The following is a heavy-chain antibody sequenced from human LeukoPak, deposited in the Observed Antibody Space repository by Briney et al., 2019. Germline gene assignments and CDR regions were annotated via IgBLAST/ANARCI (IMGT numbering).Heavy chain of an antibody. V-gene: IGHV3-53*01. D-gene: IGHD6-13*01. CDR2: IYSGGST. Sequence: GGSLRLSCAASGFTVSSNYMSWVRQAPGKGLEWVSVIYSGGSTYYADSVKGRFTISRDNSKNTLYLQMNSLRAEDTAVYYCARVGSSWYFRYWGQGTLVTVSS. CDR1: GFTVSSNY. CDR3: ARVGSSWYFRY. J-gene: IGHJ4*02.